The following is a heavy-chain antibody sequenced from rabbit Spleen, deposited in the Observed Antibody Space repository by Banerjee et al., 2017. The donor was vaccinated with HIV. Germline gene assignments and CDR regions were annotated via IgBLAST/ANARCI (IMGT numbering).Heavy chain of an antibody. CDR3: ARGAGDVGYAYGL. V-gene: IGHV1S45*01. Sequence: LQESGGDLVKPEGSLTLTCTASGFSFSHGYYICWVRQAPGKGLEWIACIDTGNLYNAYATWAKGRFTMSRTSSTAVTLQMTSLTAADTATYLCARGAGDVGYAYGLWGPGTLVTVS. CDR1: GFSFSHGYY. D-gene: IGHD6-1*01. J-gene: IGHJ6*01. CDR2: IDTGNLYN.